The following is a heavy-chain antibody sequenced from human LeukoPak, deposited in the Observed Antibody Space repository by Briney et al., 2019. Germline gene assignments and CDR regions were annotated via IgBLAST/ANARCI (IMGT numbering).Heavy chain of an antibody. CDR2: MSYDGSNR. V-gene: IGHV3-30*10. D-gene: IGHD3-22*01. CDR1: GFTFSNYD. Sequence: HPGGSLRLSCAASGFTFSNYDMHWVRQAPGKGLEWVAVMSYDGSNRYYTDSVKGRFTISRDNSKNTLYLQMNSLTTEDTAVYYCARGQGRFNYYDSSGYYYRWGQGTLVTVSS. J-gene: IGHJ5*02. CDR3: ARGQGRFNYYDSSGYYYR.